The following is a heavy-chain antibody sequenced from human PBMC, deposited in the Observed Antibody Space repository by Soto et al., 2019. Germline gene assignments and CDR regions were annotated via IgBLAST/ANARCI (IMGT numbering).Heavy chain of an antibody. CDR3: ARVPSMVRRLLWLDY. CDR2: LWDDENKK. D-gene: IGHD3-10*01. CDR1: GFTFSNFA. J-gene: IGHJ4*02. V-gene: IGHV3-33*01. Sequence: QVQLVESGGGVVQPGRSLRLSCAASGFTFSNFAMHWVRQAPGKGLEWVALLWDDENKKYYADSVKGRFTISRDNSKNALYLQMTSLRAEDTAVYYCARVPSMVRRLLWLDYWCQGTLVTVSS.